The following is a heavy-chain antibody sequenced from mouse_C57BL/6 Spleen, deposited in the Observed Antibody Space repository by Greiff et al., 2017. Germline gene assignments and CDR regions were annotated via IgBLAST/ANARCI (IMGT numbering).Heavy chain of an antibody. CDR3: ARDGSRAMDY. J-gene: IGHJ4*01. CDR1: GFTFSDYY. D-gene: IGHD1-1*01. V-gene: IGHV5-16*01. CDR2: INYDGSST. Sequence: EVKLVESEGGLVQPGSSMKLSCTASGFTFSDYYMAWVRQVPEKGLEWVANINYDGSSTYYLDSLKSRFIISRDNAKNILYPQMSSLKSEDTATYYCARDGSRAMDYWGQGTSVTVSS.